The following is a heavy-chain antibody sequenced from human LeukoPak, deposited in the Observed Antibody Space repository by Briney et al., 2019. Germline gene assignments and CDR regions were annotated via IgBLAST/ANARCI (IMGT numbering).Heavy chain of an antibody. CDR2: IYYSGST. J-gene: IGHJ6*02. V-gene: IGHV4-31*03. D-gene: IGHD3-22*01. CDR3: ASGQGYYDSSGSYSMDV. Sequence: SETLSLTCTVSGGSISSGGYYWSWIRQHPGKGLEWIGYIYYSGSTYYNPSLKSRVTISVDTSKNQFSLKLSSVTAADTAVYYCASGQGYYDSSGSYSMDVWGQGTTVTVSS. CDR1: GGSISSGGYY.